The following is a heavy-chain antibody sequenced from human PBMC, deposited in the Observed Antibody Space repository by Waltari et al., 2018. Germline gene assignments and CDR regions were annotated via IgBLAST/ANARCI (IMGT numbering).Heavy chain of an antibody. D-gene: IGHD6-19*01. CDR3: ARGPVAGTNYFDY. CDR2: VLAYKCNT. Sequence: QVQLVQSGAEVKKPGASVKVSCKASSYTFTSYGISWVRQVPGQGHEWLGGVLAYKCNTNYAHKLQGTVPMTTDTSSSTAYMELRSLRSDDTAVYYCARGPVAGTNYFDYWGQGTLVTVSS. V-gene: IGHV1-18*04. J-gene: IGHJ4*02. CDR1: SYTFTSYG.